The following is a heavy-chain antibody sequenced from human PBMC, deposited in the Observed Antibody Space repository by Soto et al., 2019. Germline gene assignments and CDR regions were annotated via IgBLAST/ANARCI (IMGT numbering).Heavy chain of an antibody. CDR2: IYSGGST. CDR1: GFTVSSNY. CDR3: ARVVVYYDFWSGYFDY. D-gene: IGHD3-3*01. V-gene: IGHV3-66*01. Sequence: PPGGSLRLSCAASGFTVSSNYMSWVRQAPGKGLEWVSVIYSGGSTYYADSVKGRFTISRDNSKNTLYLQMNSLRAEDTAVYYCARVVVYYDFWSGYFDYWGQGTLVTVS. J-gene: IGHJ4*02.